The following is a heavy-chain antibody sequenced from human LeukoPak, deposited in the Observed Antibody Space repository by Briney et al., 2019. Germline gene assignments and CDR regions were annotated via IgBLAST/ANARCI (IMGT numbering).Heavy chain of an antibody. Sequence: GGSLRLSCAASGFTFSDYYMSWIRQAPGKGLEWVSYISCSGSTIYYADSVKGRFTISRDNAKNSLYLQMNSLRAGDTAVYYCARDTHYDYVWGSYRIKFDAWGQGTLVTVSS. V-gene: IGHV3-11*04. CDR3: ARDTHYDYVWGSYRIKFDA. J-gene: IGHJ5*02. CDR1: GFTFSDYY. CDR2: ISCSGSTI. D-gene: IGHD3-16*02.